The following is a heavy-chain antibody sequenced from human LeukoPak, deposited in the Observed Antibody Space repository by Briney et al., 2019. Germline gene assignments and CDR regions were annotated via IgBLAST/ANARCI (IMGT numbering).Heavy chain of an antibody. CDR3: ARWRGAQSEFVV. CDR2: IKQDGSVQ. V-gene: IGHV3-7*01. J-gene: IGHJ4*02. CDR1: KFTFSSYW. Sequence: AGGSLRLSCAASKFTFSSYWMSWVRQAPGKGLEWVANIKQDGSVQFYMDSLKGRFTGSRDDARNTVYLQMNSLRAEDTAVYYCARWRGAQSEFVVWGQGTLVTVSS. D-gene: IGHD3-3*01.